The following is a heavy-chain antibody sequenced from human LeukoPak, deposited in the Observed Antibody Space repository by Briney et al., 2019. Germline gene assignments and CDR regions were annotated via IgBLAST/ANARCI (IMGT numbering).Heavy chain of an antibody. V-gene: IGHV4-31*03. CDR1: GGSISSGGYY. D-gene: IGHD4-17*01. CDR2: IYYSGST. J-gene: IGHJ4*02. Sequence: SQTLSLTCTVSGGSISSGGYYWSWIRQHPGKGLEWIGYIYYSGSTYYNPSLKSRVTISVDTSKNQFSLKLSSVTAADTAVYYCARDSYGDYAFDYWGQGTLVTVPS. CDR3: ARDSYGDYAFDY.